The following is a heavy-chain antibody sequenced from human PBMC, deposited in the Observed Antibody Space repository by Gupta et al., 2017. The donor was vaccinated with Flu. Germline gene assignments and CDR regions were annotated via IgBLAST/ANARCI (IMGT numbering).Heavy chain of an antibody. D-gene: IGHD2-15*01. CDR2: ISYDGSNK. J-gene: IGHJ4*02. V-gene: IGHV3-30*18. Sequence: VQLVESGGGVVQPGRSLRLSCAASGFTFSSYGMHWVRQAPGKGLEWVAVISYDGSNKYYADSVKGRFTISRDNSKNTLYLQMNSLRAEDTAVYYCAKDLYDYWGQGTLVTVSS. CDR3: AKDLYDY. CDR1: GFTFSSYG.